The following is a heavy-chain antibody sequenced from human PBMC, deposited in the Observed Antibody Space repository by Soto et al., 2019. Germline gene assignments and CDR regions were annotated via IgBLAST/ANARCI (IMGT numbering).Heavy chain of an antibody. J-gene: IGHJ6*02. CDR1: GFSFSSYA. V-gene: IGHV3-23*01. Sequence: PGGSLRLSCAAAGFSFSSYAMSWVRQAPGKGLEWVSAISGSGGSTYYADSVKGRFTISRDNSKNTLYLQMNSLRAEDTAVYYCAKDRMGYSYDRGYYYYGMDVWGQGTTVTASS. D-gene: IGHD5-18*01. CDR3: AKDRMGYSYDRGYYYYGMDV. CDR2: ISGSGGST.